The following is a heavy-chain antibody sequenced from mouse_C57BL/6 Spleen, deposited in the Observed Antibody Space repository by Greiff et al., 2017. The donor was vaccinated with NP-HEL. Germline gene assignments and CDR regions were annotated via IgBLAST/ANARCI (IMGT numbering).Heavy chain of an antibody. CDR3: AYGGAMDY. CDR1: GYAFSSSW. D-gene: IGHD1-1*01. CDR2: IYPGDGDT. V-gene: IGHV1-82*01. J-gene: IGHJ4*01. Sequence: QVQLQQSGPELVKPGASVKISCKASGYAFSSSWMNWVKQRPGKGLEWIGRIYPGDGDTNYNGKFKGKATLTADKSSSTAYMQLSSLTSEDSAVYFCAYGGAMDYWGQGTSVTVSS.